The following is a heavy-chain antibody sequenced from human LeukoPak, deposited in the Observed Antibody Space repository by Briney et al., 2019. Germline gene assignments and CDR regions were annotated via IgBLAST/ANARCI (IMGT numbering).Heavy chain of an antibody. CDR1: GFTFSSYG. CDR2: ISGRGGST. V-gene: IGHV3-23*01. J-gene: IGHJ4*02. Sequence: PGGTLRLSCAASGFTFSSYGMSWVRQAPAKGLEWVSAISGRGGSTYYADSVKGRFTISRDNSKNTLYLQMNSLRAEDTAVYYCAKGGSYRARGNLFDYWGQGTLVTVSS. D-gene: IGHD1-14*01. CDR3: AKGGSYRARGNLFDY.